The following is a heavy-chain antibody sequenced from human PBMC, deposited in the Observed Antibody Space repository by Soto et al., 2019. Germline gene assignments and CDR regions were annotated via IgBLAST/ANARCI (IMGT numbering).Heavy chain of an antibody. Sequence: GGSLRLSCAASGFTFSSYGMYWVRQAPGKGLEWVAVISYDGSNKYYADSVKGRFTISRDNSKNTLYLQMNSLRAEDTAVYYCAKALIAAAGTGSYFDYWGQGTLVTVSS. CDR1: GFTFSSYG. CDR3: AKALIAAAGTGSYFDY. V-gene: IGHV3-30*18. D-gene: IGHD6-13*01. J-gene: IGHJ4*02. CDR2: ISYDGSNK.